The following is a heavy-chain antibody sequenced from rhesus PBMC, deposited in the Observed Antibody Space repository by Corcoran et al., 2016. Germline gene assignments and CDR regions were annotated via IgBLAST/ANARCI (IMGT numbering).Heavy chain of an antibody. V-gene: IGHV4-173*01. D-gene: IGHD5-12*01. CDR1: GGSISSNY. CDR3: ARTKWIQLHHWYFDL. Sequence: QVQLQESGPGLVKPSETLSLTCAVSGGSISSNYWSWLRPPPAQGLEWIGRISGRGGSTDYNPSLKSRVTISTDTSKNQFSLKLSSVTAADTAVYYCARTKWIQLHHWYFDLWGPGTPITISS. CDR2: ISGRGGST. J-gene: IGHJ2*01.